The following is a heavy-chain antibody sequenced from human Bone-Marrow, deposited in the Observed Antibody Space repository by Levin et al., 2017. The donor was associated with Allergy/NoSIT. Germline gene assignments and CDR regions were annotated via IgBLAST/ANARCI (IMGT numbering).Heavy chain of an antibody. J-gene: IGHJ6*02. D-gene: IGHD3-3*01. CDR3: GLRFLEGSDYHYYYGMDV. V-gene: IGHV4-4*07. CDR2: IYTSGIT. Sequence: NTSETLSLTCTVSGGFIHTYYYIWIRQPAGKGLEWIGRIYTSGITKYNPSLKSRVTMSVDTSKNQFSLNLNSATAADTAVYYCGLRFLEGSDYHYYYGMDVWGRGTPVTVSS. CDR1: GGFIHTYY.